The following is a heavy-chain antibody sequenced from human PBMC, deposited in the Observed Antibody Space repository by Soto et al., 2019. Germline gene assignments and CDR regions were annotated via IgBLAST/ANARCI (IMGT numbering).Heavy chain of an antibody. CDR3: VRAGGSIPPRH. V-gene: IGHV4-59*01. D-gene: IGHD3-10*01. CDR2: IYASGSP. CDR1: GGSISVYY. Sequence: PSETLSLTCTISGGSISVYYWSWVRQPPGQELEWIGYIYASGSPYYNPSLRRRVTISADTSTNQISLKLTSPTAADTAVCYCVRAGGSIPPRHRGRGTLVSVSS. J-gene: IGHJ4*02.